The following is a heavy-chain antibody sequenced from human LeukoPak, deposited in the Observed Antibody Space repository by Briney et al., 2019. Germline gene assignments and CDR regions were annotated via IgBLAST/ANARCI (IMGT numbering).Heavy chain of an antibody. CDR1: GGSISSYY. D-gene: IGHD2-2*01. CDR3: ARHAGGLSIDY. V-gene: IGHV4-4*09. Sequence: PSETLSLTCTVSGGSISSYYWSWIRQPPGKGLEWIGYIYTSGSTSYNPSLKSRVTISVDTSKNQFSLKLSSVTAADTAVYYCARHAGGLSIDYWGQGTLVTVSS. J-gene: IGHJ4*02. CDR2: IYTSGST.